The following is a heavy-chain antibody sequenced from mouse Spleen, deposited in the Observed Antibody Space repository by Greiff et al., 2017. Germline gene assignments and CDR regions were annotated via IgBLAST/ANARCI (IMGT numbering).Heavy chain of an antibody. J-gene: IGHJ2*01. D-gene: IGHD2-4*01. CDR3: ARSLMITGFDY. CDR1: GYTFTSYW. CDR2: IDPSDSYT. V-gene: IGHV1-69*01. Sequence: VQLQQPGAELVMPGASVKLSCKASGYTFTSYWMHWVKQRPGQRLEWIGEIDPSDSYTNYNQKFKGKATLTVDKSSSTAYMQLSSLTSEDSAVYYCARSLMITGFDYWGQGTTLTVSS.